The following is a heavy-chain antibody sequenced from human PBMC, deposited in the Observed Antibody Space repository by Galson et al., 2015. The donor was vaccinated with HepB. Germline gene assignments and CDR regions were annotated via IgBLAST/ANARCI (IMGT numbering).Heavy chain of an antibody. CDR3: ARGLGSYSPQGAFDI. D-gene: IGHD1-26*01. J-gene: IGHJ3*02. CDR1: GFTFSSYA. V-gene: IGHV3-30-3*01. CDR2: ISYDGSNR. Sequence: SLRLSCGASGFTFSSYAMHWVRQAPGKGLEWVAVISYDGSNRYYADSVKGRFTISRDNSKNTLYLQMNSLRAEDTAVYYCARGLGSYSPQGAFDIWGQWTMVTVSS.